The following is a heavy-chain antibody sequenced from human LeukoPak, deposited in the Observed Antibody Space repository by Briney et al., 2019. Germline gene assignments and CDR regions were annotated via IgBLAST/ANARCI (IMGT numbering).Heavy chain of an antibody. J-gene: IGHJ4*02. D-gene: IGHD5-12*01. V-gene: IGHV1-3*01. CDR3: ARDHSGYTIFLDY. CDR2: INAGNGNT. Sequence: ASVNVSCKASGYTFTSYAMHWVRQARGQRLAWMGWINAGNGNTKYSQKLQGRVTIIRDTSESTAYMELSSLRSEDTAVYYCARDHSGYTIFLDYWGQGTLVTVSS. CDR1: GYTFTSYA.